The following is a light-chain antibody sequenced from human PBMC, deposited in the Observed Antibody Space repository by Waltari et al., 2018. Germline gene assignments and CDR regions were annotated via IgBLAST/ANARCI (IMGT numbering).Light chain of an antibody. CDR3: QKYGSLPAT. Sequence: EIMLTQSPGTLSLSPGERATLSCRASQSISRYLAWYHHKPGQAPRLLIYDASSRATGIPDRFSGSGSGTDFSLTISRLEPEDFAVYYCQKYGSLPATFGQGTKVEIK. J-gene: IGKJ1*01. CDR1: QSISRY. CDR2: DAS. V-gene: IGKV3-20*01.